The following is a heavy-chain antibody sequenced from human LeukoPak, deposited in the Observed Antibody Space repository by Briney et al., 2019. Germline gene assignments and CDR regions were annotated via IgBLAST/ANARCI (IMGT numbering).Heavy chain of an antibody. CDR3: AKVGRYCSSTSCYQFYYYYGMDV. V-gene: IGHV3-30*18. CDR2: ISYDGSNK. J-gene: IGHJ6*02. D-gene: IGHD2-2*01. Sequence: GRSLRLSCAASGFTFSSYGMHWVRQAPGKGLEWVAVISYDGSNKYYADSVKGRFTISRDNSKNTLYLQMNSLRAEDTAVYYCAKVGRYCSSTSCYQFYYYYGMDVWGQGTTVTVSS. CDR1: GFTFSSYG.